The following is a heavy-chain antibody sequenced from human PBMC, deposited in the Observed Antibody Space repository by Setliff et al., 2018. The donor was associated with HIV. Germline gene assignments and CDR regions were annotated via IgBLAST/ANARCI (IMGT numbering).Heavy chain of an antibody. Sequence: GASVKVSCKASGYTFTDFPMHWVRQAPGQGLEWMGWINPKRGDTRYAQNFQGRVTMTRDTSISTAYLELNRLQSDDTAMYFCTRVRLGYNDLTPPRYTHALGYWGQGALVTVS. CDR1: GYTFTDFP. CDR2: INPKRGDT. V-gene: IGHV1-2*02. D-gene: IGHD6-25*01. CDR3: TRVRLGYNDLTPPRYTHALGY. J-gene: IGHJ4*02.